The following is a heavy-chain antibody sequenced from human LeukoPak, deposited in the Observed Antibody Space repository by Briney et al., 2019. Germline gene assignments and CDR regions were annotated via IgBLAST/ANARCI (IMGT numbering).Heavy chain of an antibody. Sequence: ASVKVSCKASGYTFTGYYIHWVRQAPGQGLECMVWVNPKSDDTNYAQKFHGRVTMTRDTSISTAYMELSGLKSDETAVYYCARALGPAEKPLNWFDPWGQGTLVTVSS. V-gene: IGHV1-2*02. D-gene: IGHD1-14*01. CDR1: GYTFTGYY. CDR2: VNPKSDDT. J-gene: IGHJ5*02. CDR3: ARALGPAEKPLNWFDP.